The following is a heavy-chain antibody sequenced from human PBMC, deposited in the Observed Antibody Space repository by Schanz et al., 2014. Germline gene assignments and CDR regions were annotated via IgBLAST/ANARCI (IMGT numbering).Heavy chain of an antibody. J-gene: IGHJ3*02. CDR1: GFTLGDYA. CDR3: TRDPLVQDNAFDI. V-gene: IGHV3-49*04. Sequence: EVQLVESGGGLVQPARSLRLSCTASGFTLGDYAVSWVRQAPGKGPEWVGFIRSRAFGATREYAASVKGRFTISRDDSKSIAYLQMNSLKTEDTAVYYCTRDPLVQDNAFDIWGQGTMVTVSS. CDR2: IRSRAFGATR. D-gene: IGHD6-13*01.